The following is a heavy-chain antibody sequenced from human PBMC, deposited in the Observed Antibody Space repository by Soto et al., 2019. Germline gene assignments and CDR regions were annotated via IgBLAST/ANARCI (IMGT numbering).Heavy chain of an antibody. CDR1: GGSISSSSYY. CDR2: IYYSGST. CDR3: ARRLYYYYYYMYV. Sequence: SETLSLTCTVSGGSISSSSYYWGWIRQPPGKGLEWIGSIYYSGSTYYNPSLKSRVTISVDTSKNQFSLKLSSVTAADTAVYYCARRLYYYYYYMYVWGKGTTVTVSS. V-gene: IGHV4-39*01. J-gene: IGHJ6*03.